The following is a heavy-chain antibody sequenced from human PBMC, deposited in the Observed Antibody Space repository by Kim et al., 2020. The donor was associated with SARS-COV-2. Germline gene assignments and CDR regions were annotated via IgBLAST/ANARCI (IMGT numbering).Heavy chain of an antibody. J-gene: IGHJ6*02. D-gene: IGHD6-19*01. CDR3: ARVVALQLLVRARYYGMDV. CDR1: GYTFTSYD. V-gene: IGHV1-8*02. Sequence: ASVKVSCKASGYTFTSYDINWVRQATGQGLEWMGWINPNSGNTGYAQKFQGRVTMTRNTSISTAYMELSSLRSEDTAVYYCARVVALQLLVRARYYGMDVWGQGTTVTVSS. CDR2: INPNSGNT.